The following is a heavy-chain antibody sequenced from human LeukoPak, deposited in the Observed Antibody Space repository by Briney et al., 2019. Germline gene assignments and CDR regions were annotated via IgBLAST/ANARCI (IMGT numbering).Heavy chain of an antibody. CDR3: ARLPYYYYYMDV. CDR1: GYSISSGYY. J-gene: IGHJ6*03. V-gene: IGHV4-38-2*01. Sequence: PSETLSLTCAVSGYSISSGYYWGWIRQPPGKGLEWIGSIYHSGSTYYNPSLKSRVTMSVDTSKNQFSLKLSSVTAADTAVYYCARLPYYYYYMDVWGKGTTVTVSS. CDR2: IYHSGST.